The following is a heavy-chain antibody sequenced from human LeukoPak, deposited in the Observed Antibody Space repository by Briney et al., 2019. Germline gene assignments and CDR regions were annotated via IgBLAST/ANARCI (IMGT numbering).Heavy chain of an antibody. Sequence: QSGGSLTLSCAASGIILSSYWMSWVRQAPGKGLEWVANIKQDGSEKWYVDSVKGRFTISRDNAKNSLYLQMNSLRVEDTAVYYCAREFRSGYNSRWFDYWGQGTLVTVSS. V-gene: IGHV3-7*01. CDR1: GIILSSYW. CDR2: IKQDGSEK. J-gene: IGHJ5*01. D-gene: IGHD6-19*01. CDR3: AREFRSGYNSRWFDY.